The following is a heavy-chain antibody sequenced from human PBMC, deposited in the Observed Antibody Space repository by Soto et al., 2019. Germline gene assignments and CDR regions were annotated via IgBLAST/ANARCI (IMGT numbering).Heavy chain of an antibody. CDR1: CDSLSRGGYY. J-gene: IGHJ4*02. CDR3: AKSSVRGIKHS. Sequence: QVQLQESGPGLVKPSQTLSLTCTVSCDSLSRGGYYWSWIRQHPGKGLEWIGYIYFSGSAYYNPSLQSRVTMSIDTSRHQFSLRLTSLTAADTAVYYCAKSSVRGIKHSWGQGTLAIVSS. D-gene: IGHD3-10*01. CDR2: IYFSGSA. V-gene: IGHV4-31*03.